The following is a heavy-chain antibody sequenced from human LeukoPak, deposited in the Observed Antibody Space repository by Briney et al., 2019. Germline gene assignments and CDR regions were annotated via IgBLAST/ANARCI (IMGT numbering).Heavy chain of an antibody. V-gene: IGHV4-61*02. CDR3: AKGGVLLWFGELSPSAFDI. CDR1: GGSISSGSYF. J-gene: IGHJ3*02. CDR2: IYTSGST. D-gene: IGHD3-10*01. Sequence: SETLSLTCTVSGGSISSGSYFWSWIRQPAGKGLEWIGRIYTSGSTNYNPSLKSRVTISVDTSKNQFSLKLSSVTAADTAVYYCAKGGVLLWFGELSPSAFDIWGQGTMVTVSS.